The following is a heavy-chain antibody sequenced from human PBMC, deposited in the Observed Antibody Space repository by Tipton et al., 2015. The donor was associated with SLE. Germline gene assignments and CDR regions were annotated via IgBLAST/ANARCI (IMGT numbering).Heavy chain of an antibody. J-gene: IGHJ4*02. CDR2: ISGSGVGI. CDR1: GFTFSSYA. CDR3: ARDEGMYYDSSGCYDY. Sequence: SLRLSCAASGFTFSSYAINWVRQAPGKGLEWVSVISGSGVGIYYADSVKGRFTISRDNVKNSLYLQMNSLRAEDTAVYYCARDEGMYYDSSGCYDYWGQGTLVTVSS. V-gene: IGHV3-23*01. D-gene: IGHD3-22*01.